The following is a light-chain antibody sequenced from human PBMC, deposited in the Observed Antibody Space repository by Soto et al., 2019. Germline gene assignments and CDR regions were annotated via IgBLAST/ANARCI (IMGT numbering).Light chain of an antibody. CDR3: NLYTSSNTYV. CDR2: EVS. CDR1: SSDVGDYNH. Sequence: QSALTQPPSVSGSPGQSVTISCTGTSSDVGDYNHVSWYQQSPGTVPKLIIYEVSSRPSGVPDRFSGSKSGNTAPLTISGLQAEDEADYYCNLYTSSNTYVFGTGTKVTVL. V-gene: IGLV2-18*01. J-gene: IGLJ1*01.